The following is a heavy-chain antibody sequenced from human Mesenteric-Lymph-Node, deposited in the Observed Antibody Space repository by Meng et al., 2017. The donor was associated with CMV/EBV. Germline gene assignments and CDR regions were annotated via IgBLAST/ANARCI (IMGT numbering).Heavy chain of an antibody. CDR2: IYYSGST. CDR1: GASISSPDYF. D-gene: IGHD3-10*01. Sequence: SETLSLTCGVSGASISSPDYFWSWIRRSPGKGLEWIGHIYYSGSTFSNPSLGSRVTMSVDTSKNQFSLRLTSVTAADTAMYFCAREASPGASSYYNEYFDYWGQGTLVTVSS. CDR3: AREASPGASSYYNEYFDY. J-gene: IGHJ4*02. V-gene: IGHV4-30-4*08.